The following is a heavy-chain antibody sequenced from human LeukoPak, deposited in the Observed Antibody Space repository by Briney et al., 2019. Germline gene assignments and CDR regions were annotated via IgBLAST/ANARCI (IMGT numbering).Heavy chain of an antibody. D-gene: IGHD2-2*01. CDR3: ARDADYCSSTSCYYYYYMDV. J-gene: IGHJ6*03. V-gene: IGHV3-21*01. CDR1: GFTFSSYS. CDR2: ISSSSSYI. Sequence: GGSLRLSCAASGFTFSSYSMNWVRQAPGKGLEWVSSISSSSSYIYYADSVKGRFTISRDNAKNSLYLQMNSLRAEDTAVYYCARDADYCSSTSCYYYYYMDVWGKGTTVTVSS.